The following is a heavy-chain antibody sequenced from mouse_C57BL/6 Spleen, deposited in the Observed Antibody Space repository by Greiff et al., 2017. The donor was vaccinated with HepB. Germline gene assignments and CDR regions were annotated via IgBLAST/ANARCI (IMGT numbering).Heavy chain of an antibody. J-gene: IGHJ2*01. V-gene: IGHV5-17*01. CDR3: ARAQLDY. Sequence: EVNVVESGGGLVKPGGSLKLSCAASGFTFSDYGMHWVRQAPEKGLEWVAYISSGSSTIYYADTVKGRFTISRDNAKNTLFLQMTSLRSEDTAMYYCARAQLDYWGQGTTLTVSS. CDR2: ISSGSSTI. CDR1: GFTFSDYG. D-gene: IGHD4-1*02.